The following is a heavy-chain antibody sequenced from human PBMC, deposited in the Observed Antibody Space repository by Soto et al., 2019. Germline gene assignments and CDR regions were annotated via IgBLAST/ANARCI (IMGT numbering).Heavy chain of an antibody. J-gene: IGHJ3*02. Sequence: GASVKVSCKASGCTFTSYGISWVRQAPGQGLEWMGWISAYNGNTNYAQKLQGRVTMTTDTSTSTAYMELRSLRSEDTAVYYCARVGGYGGNSPDAFDIWGQGXMVTVSS. CDR2: ISAYNGNT. CDR3: ARVGGYGGNSPDAFDI. D-gene: IGHD4-17*01. CDR1: GCTFTSYG. V-gene: IGHV1-18*04.